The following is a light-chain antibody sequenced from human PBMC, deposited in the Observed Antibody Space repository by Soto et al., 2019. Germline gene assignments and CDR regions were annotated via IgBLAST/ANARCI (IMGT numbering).Light chain of an antibody. CDR2: GAS. V-gene: IGKV3-20*01. CDR1: QSVSSSY. J-gene: IGKJ4*01. Sequence: EIVLTQSPGTLSLSPGERATLSCRASQSVSSSYLAWYQQKPGQAPRLLIYGASSRATCIPDRFSGSGSGTDFTLTISRLEPEDFAVYYCQQYGSSPPHTFGGGTKVEIK. CDR3: QQYGSSPPHT.